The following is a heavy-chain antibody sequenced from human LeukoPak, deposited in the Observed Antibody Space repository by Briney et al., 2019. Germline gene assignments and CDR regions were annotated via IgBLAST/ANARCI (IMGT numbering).Heavy chain of an antibody. CDR2: INTDGTRT. D-gene: IGHD4-11*01. V-gene: IGHV3-74*01. CDR3: ARDYSYSNYVDY. CDR1: GFTFSSNL. J-gene: IGHJ4*02. Sequence: PGGSLRLSCTTSGFTFSSNLMHWVRHPPGKGLVWVSHINTDGTRTNYAASVKGRFTISRDNAKNTLYLQMNSLRAEDTAVYYCARDYSYSNYVDYWGQGTLVTVSS.